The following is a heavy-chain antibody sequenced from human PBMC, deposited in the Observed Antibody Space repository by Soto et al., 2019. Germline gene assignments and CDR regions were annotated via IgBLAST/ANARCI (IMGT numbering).Heavy chain of an antibody. Sequence: ASVKVSCKASGDTFTGYYMHWVRQAPGQGLEWMGWINPNSGGTNYAQKFQGRVTMNRDTSISTAYMELRRLRSDDTAVYYCARPDEKYCSSTSCSDPFDYWGQGTLVTVSS. CDR3: ARPDEKYCSSTSCSDPFDY. V-gene: IGHV1-2*02. D-gene: IGHD2-2*01. CDR2: INPNSGGT. CDR1: GDTFTGYY. J-gene: IGHJ4*02.